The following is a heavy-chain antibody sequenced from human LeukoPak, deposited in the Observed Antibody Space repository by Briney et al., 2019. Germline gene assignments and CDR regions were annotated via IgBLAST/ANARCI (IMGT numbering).Heavy chain of an antibody. J-gene: IGHJ4*02. CDR2: IIPILGIA. CDR3: ARVKESAPVAAAVPYYFDR. D-gene: IGHD2-2*01. CDR1: GGTFSSYA. V-gene: IGHV1-69*04. Sequence: ASVKVSCKASGGTFSSYAISWVRQAPGQGLEWMGRIIPILGIANYVQKFQDRVIITADESTSTSYMELRSLRSEDTAVYYCARVKESAPVAAAVPYYFDRWGQGTLVTVSS.